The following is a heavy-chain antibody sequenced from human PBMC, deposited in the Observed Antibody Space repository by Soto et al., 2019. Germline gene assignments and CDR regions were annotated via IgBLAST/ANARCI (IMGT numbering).Heavy chain of an antibody. CDR3: ARHVWLES. V-gene: IGHV3-53*01. J-gene: IGHJ5*01. CDR1: GFTFTRYS. Sequence: LRLSCAASGFTFTRYSMNWVRQAPGKGLEWLSLIHSDANTKYADSVKGRFTISRDSSENTVYLHMNTLRAEDTAVYYCARHVWLESWGQGTLVTVSS. CDR2: IHSDANT.